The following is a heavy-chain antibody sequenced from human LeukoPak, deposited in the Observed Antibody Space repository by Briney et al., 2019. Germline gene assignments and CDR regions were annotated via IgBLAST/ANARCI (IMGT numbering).Heavy chain of an antibody. D-gene: IGHD5-24*01. CDR3: ASSRDGYNSLDY. V-gene: IGHV4-61*05. CDR1: GGSIRSSYYY. Sequence: PSETLSLTCTVSGGSIRSSYYYWGWIRQPPGKGLEWIGYIYYSGSTNYNPSLKSRVTISVDTSKNQFSLKLSSVTAADTAVYYCASSRDGYNSLDYWGQGTLVTVSS. CDR2: IYYSGST. J-gene: IGHJ4*02.